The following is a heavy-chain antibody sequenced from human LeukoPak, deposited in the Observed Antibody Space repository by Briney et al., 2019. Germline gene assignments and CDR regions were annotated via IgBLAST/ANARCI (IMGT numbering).Heavy chain of an antibody. J-gene: IGHJ6*02. CDR1: GFTFSAYA. D-gene: IGHD4-17*01. V-gene: IGHV3-23*01. Sequence: GGSLRLSCEASGFTFSAYAMTWVRQAPGKGLEWVSAISGSGGSTYYADSVKGRFTISRDNSKNTLYLQMNSLRAEDTAVYYCAKDSTVTLFYYYYGMDVWGQGTTVTVSS. CDR3: AKDSTVTLFYYYYGMDV. CDR2: ISGSGGST.